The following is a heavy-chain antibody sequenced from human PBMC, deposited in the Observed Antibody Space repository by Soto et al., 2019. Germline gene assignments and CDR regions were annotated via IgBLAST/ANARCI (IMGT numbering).Heavy chain of an antibody. CDR2: IYYSRST. CDR1: GGSISTYY. D-gene: IGHD4-17*01. V-gene: IGHV4-59*01. CDR3: ARSTGYGDSYFDP. Sequence: PSETLSLTCTVSGGSISTYYWNWIRQPPGKGLEWIGYIYYSRSTNYNPSLKSRVSISGDTSKNQLSLKLSSVTAADTAVYYCARSTGYGDSYFDPWGQGTLVTVSS. J-gene: IGHJ4*02.